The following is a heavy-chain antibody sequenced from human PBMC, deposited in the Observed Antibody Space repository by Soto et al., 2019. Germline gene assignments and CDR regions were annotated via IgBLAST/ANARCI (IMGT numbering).Heavy chain of an antibody. J-gene: IGHJ4*02. CDR1: GFTFSSYA. CDR3: ARGFRSSIAAAGTKY. CDR2: ISYDGSNK. V-gene: IGHV3-30-3*01. Sequence: PGGSLRLSCAASGFTFSSYAMHWVRQAPGKGLEWVAVISYDGSNKYYADSVQGRFTISRDNSKNTLYLQMNSLRAEDTAVYYCARGFRSSIAAAGTKYWGQGTLGTVS. D-gene: IGHD6-13*01.